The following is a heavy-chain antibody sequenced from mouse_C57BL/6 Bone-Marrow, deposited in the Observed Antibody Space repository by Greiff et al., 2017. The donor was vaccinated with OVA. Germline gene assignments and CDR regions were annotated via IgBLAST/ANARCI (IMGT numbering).Heavy chain of an antibody. CDR2: INPSSGYT. CDR3: ARGRLRPTWYFDV. D-gene: IGHD1-2*01. J-gene: IGHJ1*03. V-gene: IGHV1-7*01. Sequence: QVHVKQSGAELAKPGASVKLSCKASGYTFTSYWMHWVKQRPGQGLEWIGYINPSSGYTKYNQKFKDKATLTADKSSSTAYMQLSSLTYEDSAVYYCARGRLRPTWYFDVWGTGTTVTVSS. CDR1: GYTFTSYW.